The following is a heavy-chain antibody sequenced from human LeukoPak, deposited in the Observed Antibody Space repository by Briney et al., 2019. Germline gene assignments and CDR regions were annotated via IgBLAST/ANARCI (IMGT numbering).Heavy chain of an antibody. D-gene: IGHD3-10*01. CDR2: IRNKADGYTI. CDR3: GDLGSAGTDH. V-gene: IGHV3-72*01. CDR1: GFTFSPHY. Sequence: PGGSLRLSCAASGFTFSPHYMDWVRQSPGQGPEWVGLIRNKADGYTIIYAASVKGRFTISRDDSKNSIYLQMDSLKTEDTAMYYCGDLGSAGTDHWGQGTLVTVSS. J-gene: IGHJ4*02.